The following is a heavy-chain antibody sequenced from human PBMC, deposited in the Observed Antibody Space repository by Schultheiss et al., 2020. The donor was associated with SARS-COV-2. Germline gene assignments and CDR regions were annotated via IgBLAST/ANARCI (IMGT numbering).Heavy chain of an antibody. CDR2: INPSGGST. CDR3: ARVPARGVIMAEPTTPRGMDV. D-gene: IGHD1-14*01. J-gene: IGHJ6*02. CDR1: GYTFTSYA. Sequence: ASVKVSCKASGYTFTSYAMHWVRQAPGQRLEWMGIINPSGGSTSYAQKFQGRVTMTRDTSTSTVYMELRSLRSDDTAVYYCARVPARGVIMAEPTTPRGMDVWGQGTTVTVSS. V-gene: IGHV1-46*01.